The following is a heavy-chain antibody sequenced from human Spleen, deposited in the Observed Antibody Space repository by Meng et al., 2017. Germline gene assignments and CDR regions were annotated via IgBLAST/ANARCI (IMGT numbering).Heavy chain of an antibody. D-gene: IGHD3-22*01. CDR1: GFTFSSYW. J-gene: IGHJ4*02. V-gene: IGHV3-74*01. Sequence: GESLKISCVASGFTFSSYWMHWVRQDPGKGLVWVSRINTDGSTTSYADSVKGRFTISRDNAKNTLYLQMNSLRAEDTAVYYCARSPIDKYDLSALPLDYWGQGTLVTISS. CDR2: INTDGSTT. CDR3: ARSPIDKYDLSALPLDY.